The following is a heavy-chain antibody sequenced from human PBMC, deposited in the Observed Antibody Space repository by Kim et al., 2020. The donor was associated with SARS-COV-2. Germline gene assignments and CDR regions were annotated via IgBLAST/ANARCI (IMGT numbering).Heavy chain of an antibody. D-gene: IGHD3-9*01. V-gene: IGHV1-69*01. CDR3: ARWVRYFDWLSPGGAFDY. J-gene: IGHJ4*02. Sequence: QGRVTITADESTSTAYMELSSLRSEDTAVYYCARWVRYFDWLSPGGAFDYWGQGTLVTVSS.